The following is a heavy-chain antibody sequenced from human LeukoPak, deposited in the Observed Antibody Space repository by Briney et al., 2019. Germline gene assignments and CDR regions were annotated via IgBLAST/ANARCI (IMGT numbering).Heavy chain of an antibody. Sequence: KPGGSLRLSCAASGFTFSNAWMNWVRQAPGKGLEWVGRIKSKTDGGTTDYAAPVKGRFTISRDDSKNTLYLQMNSLKTEDTAVYYCTTRIVITMIVVATTSPAFDIWGQGTMVTVFS. J-gene: IGHJ3*02. CDR1: GFTFSNAW. CDR2: IKSKTDGGTT. V-gene: IGHV3-15*07. CDR3: TTRIVITMIVVATTSPAFDI. D-gene: IGHD3-22*01.